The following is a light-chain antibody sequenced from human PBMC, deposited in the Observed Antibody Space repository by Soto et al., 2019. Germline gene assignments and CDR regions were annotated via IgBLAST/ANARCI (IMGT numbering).Light chain of an antibody. CDR2: DVF. J-gene: IGLJ2*01. V-gene: IGLV2-14*01. CDR1: SSDVGGYSY. Sequence: QSALTQPASVSGFPGQSITISCTGTSSDVGGYSYVSWYQQHPGKAPKLIIYDVFSRPSGVSTRFSGSKSGNTASLTISGLQADDEADYYCSSYSSANTLGVFGGGTKLTVL. CDR3: SSYSSANTLGV.